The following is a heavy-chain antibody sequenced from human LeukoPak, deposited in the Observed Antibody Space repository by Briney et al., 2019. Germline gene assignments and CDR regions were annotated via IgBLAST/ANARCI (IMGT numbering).Heavy chain of an antibody. CDR2: INPSGGST. V-gene: IGHV1-46*01. J-gene: IGHJ6*03. D-gene: IGHD3-22*01. CDR3: ARVSDYYDSSGYYGRYYYYMDV. Sequence: ASVKVSCKASAYTFTTYYMHWVRQAPGQGLEWMGIINPSGGSTSYAQKFQGRVTMTTDTSTSTAYMELRSLRSDDTAVYYCARVSDYYDSSGYYGRYYYYMDVWGKGTTVTISS. CDR1: AYTFTTYY.